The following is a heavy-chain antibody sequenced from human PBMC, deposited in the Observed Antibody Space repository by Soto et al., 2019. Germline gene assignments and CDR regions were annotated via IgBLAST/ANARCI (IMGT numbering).Heavy chain of an antibody. J-gene: IGHJ3*02. CDR1: GFTFSNAW. CDR3: TGSMVRGVFDAFDI. Sequence: GGSLRLSCAASGFTFSNAWMSWVRQAPGKGLEWVGRIKSKTDGGTTDYAAPVKGRFTISRDDSKNTLYLQMNSLKTEDTAVYYCTGSMVRGVFDAFDIWGQGTMVTVSS. CDR2: IKSKTDGGTT. V-gene: IGHV3-15*01. D-gene: IGHD3-10*01.